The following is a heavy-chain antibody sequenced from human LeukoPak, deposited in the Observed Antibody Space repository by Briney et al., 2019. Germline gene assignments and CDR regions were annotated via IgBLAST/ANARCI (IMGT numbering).Heavy chain of an antibody. CDR2: ISYSGGV. J-gene: IGHJ5*02. CDR1: SDSISDYY. D-gene: IGHD3-10*01. CDR3: VRVHYSSGSLSSWFDP. Sequence: SETLSLTCTVSSDSISDYYWGWIRQPPGKGLEWIGYISYSGGVSYSPSLKPPVTISLDTSKNQVSLKLSSVTAADTVIYYCVRVHYSSGSLSSWFDPWGRGILVTVSS. V-gene: IGHV4-59*08.